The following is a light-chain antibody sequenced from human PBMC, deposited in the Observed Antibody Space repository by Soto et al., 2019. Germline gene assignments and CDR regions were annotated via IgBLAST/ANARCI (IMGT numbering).Light chain of an antibody. CDR1: QSININ. J-gene: IGKJ1*01. V-gene: IGKV3-15*01. CDR3: QQYKNWPRT. Sequence: EIEMTQSPSTVSVSPGDRVTLSCRASQSININLAWYQQTAGQAPRLLVYGASTKPTDIPCRFSGRGSGTEFTLTINSLQSEDFAVYYCQQYKNWPRTFGQGTKVDIK. CDR2: GAS.